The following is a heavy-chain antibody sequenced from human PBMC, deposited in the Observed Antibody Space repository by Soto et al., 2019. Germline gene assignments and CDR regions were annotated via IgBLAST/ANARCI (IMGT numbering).Heavy chain of an antibody. V-gene: IGHV4-31*03. Sequence: QVQLQESDPGLVKPSQTLSLTCTVSGGSISSGGYYWSWIRQHPGKGLEWIGYIYYSGSTYYNPSLKSRVTISVDPSKNQFSLKLSSVTAADTAVYYCARSGYSYGPNPLLYWGQGTLVTVSS. J-gene: IGHJ4*02. CDR1: GGSISSGGYY. D-gene: IGHD5-18*01. CDR2: IYYSGST. CDR3: ARSGYSYGPNPLLY.